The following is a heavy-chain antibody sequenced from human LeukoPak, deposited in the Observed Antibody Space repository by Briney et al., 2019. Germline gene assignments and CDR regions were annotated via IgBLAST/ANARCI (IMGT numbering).Heavy chain of an antibody. CDR1: GGSISNSSFY. V-gene: IGHV4-39*01. Sequence: SETLSLTCTVSGGSISNSSFYWGWIRQPPGKGLEWIGSIYYSGSTYYNPSLKSRVTISVDTSKNQFSLKLSSVTAADTAVYYCARQVSSGPDAFDIWGQGTMVTVSS. D-gene: IGHD3-3*01. CDR3: ARQVSSGPDAFDI. CDR2: IYYSGST. J-gene: IGHJ3*02.